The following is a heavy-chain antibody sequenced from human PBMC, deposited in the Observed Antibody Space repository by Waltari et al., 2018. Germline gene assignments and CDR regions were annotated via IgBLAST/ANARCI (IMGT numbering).Heavy chain of an antibody. V-gene: IGHV4-34*01. CDR1: GGSFSGYY. J-gene: IGHJ6*03. CDR3: ARESGYYYYMDV. D-gene: IGHD3-10*01. CDR2: INHSGST. Sequence: QVQLQQWGAGLLKPSETLSLTCAVYGGSFSGYYWSWIRQPPGKGPEWIGEINHSGSTNYNPSLKSRVTISVDTSKNQFSRKLSSVTAADTAVYYCARESGYYYYMDVWGKGTTVTVSS.